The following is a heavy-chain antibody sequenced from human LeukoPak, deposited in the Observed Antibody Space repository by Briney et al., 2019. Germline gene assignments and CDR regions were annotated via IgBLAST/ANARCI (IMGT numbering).Heavy chain of an antibody. CDR2: IYYSGST. CDR3: ARSSGWRDAFDI. CDR1: GGSISNSY. Sequence: PSETLSLTCTVSGGSISNSYWSWIRQPPGKGLEWIGYIYYSGSTNYNPSLKSRVTISVDTSKNQFSLKLSSVTAADTAVYYCARSSGWRDAFDIWGQGTMVTVSS. J-gene: IGHJ3*02. D-gene: IGHD6-19*01. V-gene: IGHV4-59*01.